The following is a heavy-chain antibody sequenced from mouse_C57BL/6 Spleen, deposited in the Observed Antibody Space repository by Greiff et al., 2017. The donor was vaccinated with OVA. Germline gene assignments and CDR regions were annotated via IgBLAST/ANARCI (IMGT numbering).Heavy chain of an antibody. D-gene: IGHD1-1*01. CDR3: ARTIATVVAYYFDY. CDR2: INPSTGGT. Sequence: VQLQQSGPELVKPGASVKISCKASGYSFTGYYMHWVKQSPEKSLEWIGEINPSTGGTTYNQKFKAKATLTIDKSSSTAYMQLQILTSEDSAVYYCARTIATVVAYYFDYWGQGTTLTVSS. CDR1: GYSFTGYY. J-gene: IGHJ2*01. V-gene: IGHV1-42*01.